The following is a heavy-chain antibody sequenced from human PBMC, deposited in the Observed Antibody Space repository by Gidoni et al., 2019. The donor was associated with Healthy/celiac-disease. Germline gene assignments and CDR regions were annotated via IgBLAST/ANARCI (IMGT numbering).Heavy chain of an antibody. CDR2: IYHSGST. CDR1: GCSISSSYW. V-gene: IGHV4-4*02. CDR3: ARDRGVAAAGSFYDY. Sequence: QVQLQESGPRLVKPSGTLSLPCAVSGCSISSSYWWSWVRQPPGKGLEWIGEIYHSGSTNFNPSLKSRVTMSVDKSKNQFSLKLSSVTAADTAVYYCARDRGVAAAGSFYDYWGQGTLVTVSS. J-gene: IGHJ4*02. D-gene: IGHD6-13*01.